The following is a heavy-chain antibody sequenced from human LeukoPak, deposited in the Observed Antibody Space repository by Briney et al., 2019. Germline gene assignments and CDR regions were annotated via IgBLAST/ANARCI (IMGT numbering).Heavy chain of an antibody. CDR3: AVGGYSGYDYTGPDDY. CDR2: IDPNSGGT. CDR1: GYTFTGYY. V-gene: IGHV1-2*02. D-gene: IGHD5-12*01. Sequence: ASVTVSCKASGYTFTGYYMHWVRQAPGQGLEWMGWIDPNSGGTNYAQKFQGRVAMTRDTSISTAYMELSRLRSDDTAVYYCAVGGYSGYDYTGPDDYWGQGTLVTVSS. J-gene: IGHJ4*02.